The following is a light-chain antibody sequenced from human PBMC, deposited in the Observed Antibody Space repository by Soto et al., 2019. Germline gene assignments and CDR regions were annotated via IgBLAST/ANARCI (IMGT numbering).Light chain of an antibody. Sequence: DIQMTQSPSSLSASVGDRVTISFQASQNINNYLNCYQQKPGRAPKLLIYDASNLEAGVPSRFRGSGSGTDFTFTISRLQPEDIATYYRQQYENLPTFGQGTRLEIK. V-gene: IGKV1-33*01. CDR1: QNINNY. CDR2: DAS. CDR3: QQYENLPT. J-gene: IGKJ5*01.